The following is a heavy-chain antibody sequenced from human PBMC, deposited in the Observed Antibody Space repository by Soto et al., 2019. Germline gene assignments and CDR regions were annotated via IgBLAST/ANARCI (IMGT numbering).Heavy chain of an antibody. CDR2: ISSSGSTI. J-gene: IGHJ6*02. D-gene: IGHD5-18*01. V-gene: IGHV3-48*03. Sequence: PGGSLRLSCAASGFTFSSYEMNWVRQAPGKGLEWVSYISSSGSTIYYADSVKGRFTISRDNAKNSLYLQMNSLRAEDTAVYYCARALDTANYYYYYGMDVWGQGTTVTVSS. CDR3: ARALDTANYYYYYGMDV. CDR1: GFTFSSYE.